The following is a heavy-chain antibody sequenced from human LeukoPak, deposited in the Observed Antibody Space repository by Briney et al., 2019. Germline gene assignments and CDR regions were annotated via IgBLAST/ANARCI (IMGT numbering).Heavy chain of an antibody. V-gene: IGHV3-23*01. D-gene: IGHD4-17*01. CDR1: GFAFSSYA. CDR2: ISGSGGST. CDR3: AKTGRPAAVYGDYFPYYYYGMDV. J-gene: IGHJ6*02. Sequence: GGSPRLSCAASGFAFSSYAMSWVRQAPGKGLEWVSAISGSGGSTYYADSVKGRFTISRDNSKNTLYLQMNSLRAEDTAVYYCAKTGRPAAVYGDYFPYYYYGMDVWGQGTTVTVSS.